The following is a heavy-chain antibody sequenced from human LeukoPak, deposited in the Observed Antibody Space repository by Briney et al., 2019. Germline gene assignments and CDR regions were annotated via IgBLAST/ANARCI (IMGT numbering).Heavy chain of an antibody. V-gene: IGHV3-23*01. CDR2: ISGSGGST. Sequence: PGGSLRLSCAASGFTFISHAMSWVRQAPGKGLEWVSAISGSGGSTYYADSVKGRFTISRDNSKNTLYLQMNSLRAEDTAVYYCANWLNSGSIAAAGTFDPWGQGTLVTVSS. CDR3: ANWLNSGSIAAAGTFDP. CDR1: GFTFISHA. D-gene: IGHD6-13*01. J-gene: IGHJ5*02.